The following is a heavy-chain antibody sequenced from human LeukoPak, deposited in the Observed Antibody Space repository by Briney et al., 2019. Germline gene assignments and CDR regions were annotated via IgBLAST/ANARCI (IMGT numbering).Heavy chain of an antibody. CDR1: GGSISSGGYY. J-gene: IGHJ4*02. CDR3: ARGGSHSSGWYY. D-gene: IGHD6-19*01. V-gene: IGHV4-31*03. Sequence: SQTLSLTCTVSGGSISSGGYYWSWIRQHPGKGLEWIGYIYYSGSTYYNPSLKSRVTVSVDTSKNQFSLKLSSVTAADTAVYYCARGGSHSSGWYYWGQGTLVTVSS. CDR2: IYYSGST.